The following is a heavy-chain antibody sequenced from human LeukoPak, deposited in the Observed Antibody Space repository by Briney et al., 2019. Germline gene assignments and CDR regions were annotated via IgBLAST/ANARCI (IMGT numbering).Heavy chain of an antibody. CDR3: AREERPAHNWFDP. J-gene: IGHJ5*02. D-gene: IGHD1-1*01. Sequence: QPGRSLRLSCAASGFTFSSYAMHWVRQAPGKGLEWVAVISYDGSNKYYADSVKGRFTISRDNSKNTLYLQMNSLRAEDTAVYYCAREERPAHNWFDPWGQGTLVTVSS. CDR2: ISYDGSNK. V-gene: IGHV3-30-3*01. CDR1: GFTFSSYA.